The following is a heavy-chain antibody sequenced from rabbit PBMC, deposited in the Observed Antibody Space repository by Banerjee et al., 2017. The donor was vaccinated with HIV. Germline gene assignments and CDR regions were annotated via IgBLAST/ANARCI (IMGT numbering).Heavy chain of an antibody. CDR2: INTSSGST. V-gene: IGHV1S45*01. CDR1: GFSFSGGYW. D-gene: IGHD3-1*01. J-gene: IGHJ4*01. CDR3: VRDSEVAGYYHLFDL. Sequence: QEQLEESGGDLVKPGASLTLTCTASGFSFSGGYWMCWVRQAPGKGLEWIACINTSSGSTVYATWAKGRFTISKTSSTTVTLQMTSLTAADTATYFCVRDSEVAGYYHLFDLWGPGTLVTVS.